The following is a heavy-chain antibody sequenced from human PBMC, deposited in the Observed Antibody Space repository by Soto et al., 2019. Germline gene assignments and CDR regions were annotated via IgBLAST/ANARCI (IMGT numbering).Heavy chain of an antibody. CDR1: GFTFSSYG. Sequence: VGSLRLSCAASGFTFSSYGMHWVRQAPGKGLEWVAVISYDGSNKYYADSVKGRFTIPRDNSKNTLYLQMNSLRAEDTAVYYCAKISNTAMVTSDYWGQGTLVTVSS. CDR2: ISYDGSNK. V-gene: IGHV3-30*18. J-gene: IGHJ4*02. D-gene: IGHD5-18*01. CDR3: AKISNTAMVTSDY.